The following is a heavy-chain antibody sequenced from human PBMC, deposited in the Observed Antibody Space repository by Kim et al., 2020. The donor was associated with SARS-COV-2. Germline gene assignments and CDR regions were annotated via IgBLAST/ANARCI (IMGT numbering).Heavy chain of an antibody. CDR1: GGSISSSSYY. V-gene: IGHV4-39*01. Sequence: SETLSLTCTVSGGSISSSSYYWGWIRQPPGKGLEWIGNIYYIGSTYYNPSLKSRVTISVDTSKNQFSLRLSSVTAADTAVYYCARQQRGRLVAGTGGIDSWGQGTLVTVSS. D-gene: IGHD6-19*01. CDR3: ARQQRGRLVAGTGGIDS. CDR2: IYYIGST. J-gene: IGHJ4*02.